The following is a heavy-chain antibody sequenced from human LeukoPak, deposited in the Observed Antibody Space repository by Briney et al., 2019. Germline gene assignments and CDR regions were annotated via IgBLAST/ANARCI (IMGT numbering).Heavy chain of an antibody. D-gene: IGHD2-15*01. V-gene: IGHV4-61*01. CDR2: IYYSGST. CDR1: GGSFSSGSYY. J-gene: IGHJ6*02. Sequence: PSETLSLTCTVSGGSFSSGSYYWSWLRQPPGKGLEWIGYIYYSGSTNYNPSLKSRVTISVDTSKNQFSLKLSSVTAADTAVYYCARDVRVVVAATLYYYYYGMDVWGQGTTVTVSS. CDR3: ARDVRVVVAATLYYYYYGMDV.